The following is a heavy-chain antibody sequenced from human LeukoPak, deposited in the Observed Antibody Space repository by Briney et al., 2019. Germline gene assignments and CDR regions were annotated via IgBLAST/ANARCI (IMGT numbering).Heavy chain of an antibody. J-gene: IGHJ4*02. V-gene: IGHV3-7*01. D-gene: IGHD1-1*01. CDR1: GFTFSSYW. CDR3: ARDSKRIRTN. Sequence: VGSLRLSCAPSGFTFSSYWMSWVRQAPGKGLEWVANIKQDGSEKYYVDSVKGRFTISRDNAKNSLYLQMNSLRAEDTAVYYRARDSKRIRTNWGQGTLVTVSS. CDR2: IKQDGSEK.